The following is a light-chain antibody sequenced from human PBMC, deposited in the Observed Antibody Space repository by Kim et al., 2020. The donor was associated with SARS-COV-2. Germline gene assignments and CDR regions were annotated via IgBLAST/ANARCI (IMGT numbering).Light chain of an antibody. CDR1: KLGDKY. V-gene: IGLV3-1*01. J-gene: IGLJ2*01. Sequence: VSPGQTASITCSGDKLGDKYACWYQQKPGQSPVLIIYQDSKRPSGIPERFSGSNSGNTATLTISGTQAMDEADYYCQAWDSSTVVFGGGTQLTVL. CDR2: QDS. CDR3: QAWDSSTVV.